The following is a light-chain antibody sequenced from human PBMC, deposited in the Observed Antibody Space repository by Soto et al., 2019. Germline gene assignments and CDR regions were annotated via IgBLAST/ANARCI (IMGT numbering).Light chain of an antibody. CDR2: EGS. J-gene: IGLJ1*01. CDR3: DSYTRGSPSV. CDR1: SSDVGSYDL. V-gene: IGLV2-14*02. Sequence: QSVLTQPASVSASPGQSITISCTGTSSDVGSYDLVSWYQQHPGKAPKLIMYEGSKRPSGVSNRFSGSKSGNTASLTISVLQSEDEADHYCDSYTRGSPSVFGTGTQLTVL.